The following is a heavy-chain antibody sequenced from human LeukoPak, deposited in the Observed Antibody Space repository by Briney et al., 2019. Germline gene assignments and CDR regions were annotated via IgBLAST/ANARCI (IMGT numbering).Heavy chain of an antibody. V-gene: IGHV3-74*01. CDR2: INSDGSST. CDR3: ARHVVAVGFDY. CDR1: GFTFSSYW. D-gene: IGHD3-22*01. Sequence: GGSLRLSCAASGFTFSSYWMHWVRQAPGKGLVWVSRINSDGSSTSYADSVRGRFSISRDNAKNSLYLQMNSLRAEDTAVYYCARHVVAVGFDYWGQGTLVTVSS. J-gene: IGHJ4*02.